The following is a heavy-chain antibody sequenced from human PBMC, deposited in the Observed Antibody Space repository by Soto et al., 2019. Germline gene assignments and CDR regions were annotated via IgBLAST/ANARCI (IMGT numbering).Heavy chain of an antibody. CDR1: GGSISSGGYS. Sequence: SETLSLTCAVSGGSISSGGYSWSWIRQPPGKGLEWIGYIYHSGSTYYNPSLKSRVTISVDRSKNQFSLKLSSVTAADTAVYYCARGSSSSSGIPDYWGQGTLVTVSS. D-gene: IGHD6-6*01. V-gene: IGHV4-30-2*01. J-gene: IGHJ4*02. CDR3: ARGSSSSSGIPDY. CDR2: IYHSGST.